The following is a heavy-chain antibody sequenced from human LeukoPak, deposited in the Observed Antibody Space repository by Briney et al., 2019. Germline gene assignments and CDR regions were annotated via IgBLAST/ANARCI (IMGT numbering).Heavy chain of an antibody. CDR2: IIPIFGTA. Sequence: ASVKVSCKASGGTLSSYAISWVRQAPGQGLEWMGRIIPIFGTANYAQKFQGRVTITTDESTSTANMELSSLGSEDTAVYYCARDRRDGYNGYFDYWGQGTLVTVSS. V-gene: IGHV1-69*05. D-gene: IGHD5-24*01. CDR1: GGTLSSYA. CDR3: ARDRRDGYNGYFDY. J-gene: IGHJ4*02.